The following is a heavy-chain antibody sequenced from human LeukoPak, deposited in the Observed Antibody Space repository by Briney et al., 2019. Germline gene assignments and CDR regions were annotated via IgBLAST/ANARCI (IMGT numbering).Heavy chain of an antibody. V-gene: IGHV3-30*02. CDR2: IRYDGSNK. Sequence: GRSLRLSCAASGFTFSSCGMHWVRQAPGKGLEWVVFIRYDGSNKYYADSVKGRFTISRDNSKNTLYLQMNSLRAEDTAVYYCAKDMIVVVMAFVDWGQGTLVTVSS. D-gene: IGHD3-22*01. J-gene: IGHJ4*02. CDR3: AKDMIVVVMAFVD. CDR1: GFTFSSCG.